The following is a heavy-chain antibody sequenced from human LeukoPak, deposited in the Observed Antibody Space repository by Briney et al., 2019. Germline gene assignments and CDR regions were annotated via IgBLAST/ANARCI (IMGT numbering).Heavy chain of an antibody. Sequence: GASVKVSCKASGHTFTSYDIIWVRQATGQGLEWMGWMNPDSGNTGYAQKFQGRVTMTRNPSISTAYMELSSLTSEDTAVYYCARRIAAAGVGIVYWGQGTLVTVSS. J-gene: IGHJ4*02. D-gene: IGHD6-13*01. CDR1: GHTFTSYD. CDR2: MNPDSGNT. V-gene: IGHV1-8*01. CDR3: ARRIAAAGVGIVY.